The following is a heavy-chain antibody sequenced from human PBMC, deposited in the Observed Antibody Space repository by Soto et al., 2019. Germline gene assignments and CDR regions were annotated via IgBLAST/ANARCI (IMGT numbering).Heavy chain of an antibody. J-gene: IGHJ4*02. CDR1: GFTFGIYG. CDR3: ARDGDVNTGFGKDY. CDR2: IWHDGGNK. V-gene: IGHV3-33*01. Sequence: GGSLRLSCSASGFTFGIYGMHWFRQAPGKGLEWVAFIWHDGGNKFYAESVKGRFAISRDNSKNTLYLQMTSLSAEDTAMYYCARDGDVNTGFGKDYWGQGTLVTVSS. D-gene: IGHD3-16*01.